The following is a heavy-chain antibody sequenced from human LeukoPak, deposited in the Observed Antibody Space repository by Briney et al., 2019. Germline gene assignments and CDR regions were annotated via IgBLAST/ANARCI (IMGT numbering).Heavy chain of an antibody. CDR1: GGSISSSNW. Sequence: PSETLSLTCTVSGGSISSSNWWSWVRQPPGKGLEWIGEVYHSGSTNYNPPLKSRVTISIDKSNNQFSLKLSSVTAADTAVYYCGAGDSYYFDYWGQGTLVTVPS. J-gene: IGHJ4*02. V-gene: IGHV4-4*02. D-gene: IGHD4-17*01. CDR3: GAGDSYYFDY. CDR2: VYHSGST.